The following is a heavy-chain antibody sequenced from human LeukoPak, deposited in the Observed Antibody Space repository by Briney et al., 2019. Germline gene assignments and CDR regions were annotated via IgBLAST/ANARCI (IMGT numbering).Heavy chain of an antibody. V-gene: IGHV3-48*01. CDR2: ISGSSGTI. Sequence: TGGSLRLSCVASGFTFSSYSMNWVRQAPGKGLEWVSYISGSSGTIYYADSVKGRFTISSDNAKNSLYLQMNSLRAEDTAVYYCARRSEFGVLYYMDIWGKGTTVTVSS. J-gene: IGHJ6*03. D-gene: IGHD3-16*01. CDR1: GFTFSSYS. CDR3: ARRSEFGVLYYMDI.